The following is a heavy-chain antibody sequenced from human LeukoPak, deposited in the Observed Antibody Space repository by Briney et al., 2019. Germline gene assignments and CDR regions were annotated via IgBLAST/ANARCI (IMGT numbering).Heavy chain of an antibody. CDR3: VRDRGTYRPIDY. J-gene: IGHJ4*02. CDR2: ISYTGTYI. Sequence: GSLRLSCAASAFSLNAYNMNWVRQAPGKGLEWVSPISYTGTYIYYADSVKGRFTISRDNAQNSLYLQMNSLRAEDTAIYYCVRDRGTYRPIDYWGQGTLVTVSS. V-gene: IGHV3-21*04. CDR1: AFSLNAYN.